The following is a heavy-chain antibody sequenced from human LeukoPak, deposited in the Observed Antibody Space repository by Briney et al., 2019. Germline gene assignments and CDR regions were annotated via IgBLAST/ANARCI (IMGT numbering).Heavy chain of an antibody. CDR2: IYSGGST. J-gene: IGHJ4*02. V-gene: IGHV3-53*01. CDR3: ARGPLIYYGSGMLDY. Sequence: GGSLRLSCAASGFTVSSNYMSWVRQAPGKGLEWVSVIYSGGSTYYADSVKGRFTISRDNSKNTLYPQMNSLRAEDTAVYYCARGPLIYYGSGMLDYWGQGTLVTVSS. CDR1: GFTVSSNY. D-gene: IGHD3-10*01.